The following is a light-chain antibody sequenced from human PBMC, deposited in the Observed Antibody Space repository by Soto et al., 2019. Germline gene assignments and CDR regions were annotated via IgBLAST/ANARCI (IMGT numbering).Light chain of an antibody. CDR2: EVK. J-gene: IGLJ3*02. CDR3: SSYTSSSTWV. V-gene: IGLV2-14*01. Sequence: QSALTQPPSVSGSPGQSITISCTGTSSDVGAYNYVSWYQQHPGKAPKLIIYEVKNRPSGVSNRFSGCKSDNTASLTISGLQAEDEADYYCSSYTSSSTWVFGGGTKLTVL. CDR1: SSDVGAYNY.